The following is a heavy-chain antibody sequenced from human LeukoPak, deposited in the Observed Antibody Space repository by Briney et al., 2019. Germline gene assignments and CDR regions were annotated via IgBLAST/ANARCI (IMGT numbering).Heavy chain of an antibody. CDR3: VSAIRGSPIDY. CDR2: IKTDGSET. D-gene: IGHD3-10*01. V-gene: IGHV3-7*01. J-gene: IGHJ4*02. CDR1: GFSFSNYW. Sequence: GGSLRLSCAASGFSFSNYWMGWVRQAPGKGLACVANIKTDGSETYYVDSVKGRFTISRDNAKNSLFLQMNSLRAEDTAIYYCVSAIRGSPIDYWGQGTLVSVPS.